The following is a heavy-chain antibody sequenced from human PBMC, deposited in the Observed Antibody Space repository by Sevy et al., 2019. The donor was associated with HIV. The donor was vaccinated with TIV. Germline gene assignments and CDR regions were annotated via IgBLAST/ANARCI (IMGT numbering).Heavy chain of an antibody. CDR2: VDPDDSDT. Sequence: GESLKISCQDSGDNSNTDWIAWVRQLPGKGLEYMGLVDPDDSDTRYSPSFQGQVIMSADEAINTVYLQWNSLKASDSATYYCATLSNYGAYSDTYSYVKDVWGQGTTVTVSS. CDR1: GDNSNTDW. J-gene: IGHJ6*02. CDR3: ATLSNYGAYSDTYSYVKDV. D-gene: IGHD4-17*01. V-gene: IGHV5-51*01.